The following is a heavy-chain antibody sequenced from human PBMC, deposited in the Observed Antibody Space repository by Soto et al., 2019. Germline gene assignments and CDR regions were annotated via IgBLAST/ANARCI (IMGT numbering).Heavy chain of an antibody. V-gene: IGHV4-61*08. Sequence: PSETLSLTCTVSGGSVSSGDFYWSWIRQPPGKGLEWIGNIYYSGSTNYNPSLKSRATISVDTSKNQFSLKVSSVTAVDTAVYYCASKLERDWAAFDIWGQGTMVTVSS. CDR2: IYYSGST. D-gene: IGHD1-1*01. CDR3: ASKLERDWAAFDI. J-gene: IGHJ3*02. CDR1: GGSVSSGDFY.